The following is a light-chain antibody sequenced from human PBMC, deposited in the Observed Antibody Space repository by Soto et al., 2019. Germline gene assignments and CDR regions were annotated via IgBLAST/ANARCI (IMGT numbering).Light chain of an antibody. V-gene: IGKV1-27*01. Sequence: DIQMTQSPSSLSASLGDRVTITCRASQGIGVYLAWFQQKPGKAPKLLIYAASTLQSGVPSRFSRSKSGTDFNLLISNLQPEDVATYYYQKYNSAPLTFGGGTKVEIK. J-gene: IGKJ4*01. CDR2: AAS. CDR3: QKYNSAPLT. CDR1: QGIGVY.